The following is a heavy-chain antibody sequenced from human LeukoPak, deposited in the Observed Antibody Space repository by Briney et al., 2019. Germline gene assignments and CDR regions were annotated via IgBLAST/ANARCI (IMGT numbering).Heavy chain of an antibody. CDR2: ISSSGSTI. CDR3: XXXXXFSLMMYYYYYMDV. D-gene: IGHD2-8*01. V-gene: IGHV3-11*01. Sequence: GGSLRLSCAASGFTFSDYYMSWIRQAPGKGLEWVSYISSSGSTIYYADSVKGRFTISRDNAKNSLYLQMNSLRAEDTAVYYXXXXXXFSLMMYYYYYMDVWGKGTTVTISS. J-gene: IGHJ6*03. CDR1: GFTFSDYY.